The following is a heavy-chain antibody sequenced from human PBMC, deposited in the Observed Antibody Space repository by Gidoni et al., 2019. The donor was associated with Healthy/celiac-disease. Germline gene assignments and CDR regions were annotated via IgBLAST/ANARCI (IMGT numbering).Heavy chain of an antibody. D-gene: IGHD1-26*01. CDR1: GYTFTSYG. CDR3: ARDVSARYSGSYFDRYGY. V-gene: IGHV1-18*01. J-gene: IGHJ4*02. CDR2: ISAYNGNT. Sequence: QVQLVQSGAEVKKPGASVQVSCKASGYTFTSYGISWVRQAPGQGLEWMGWISAYNGNTNYAQKLQGRVTMTTDTSTSTAYMELRSLRSDDTAVYYCARDVSARYSGSYFDRYGYWGQGTLVTVSS.